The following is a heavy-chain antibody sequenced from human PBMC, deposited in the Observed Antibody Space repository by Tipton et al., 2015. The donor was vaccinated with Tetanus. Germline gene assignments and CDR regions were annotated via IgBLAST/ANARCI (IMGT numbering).Heavy chain of an antibody. V-gene: IGHV3-15*07. J-gene: IGHJ4*02. D-gene: IGHD2-15*01. CDR1: GLFFKNAW. CDR3: AREADCSGGSCFSGDFDN. CDR2: IKSKTDGGTT. Sequence: SLRLSCATSGLFFKNAWMNWVRQAPGKGLEWVGRIKSKTDGGTTDYAARVKDRFSISRDNSKNPLYLQMNSLRAEDTAVYYCAREADCSGGSCFSGDFDNWGQGTQVTVSS.